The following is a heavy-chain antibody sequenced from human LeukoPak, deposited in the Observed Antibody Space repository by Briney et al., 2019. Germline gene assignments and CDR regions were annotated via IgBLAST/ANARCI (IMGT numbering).Heavy chain of an antibody. CDR3: TTAPDSMDC. D-gene: IGHD3-3*01. J-gene: IGHJ4*02. CDR2: IKSKTDGGTA. CDR1: GFTFSSAW. Sequence: PGGSLRLSCAASGFTFSSAWMTRVRQAPGKGLEWVGRIKSKTDGGTAEYAAPVKGRFTISRDDSQNTMYMQMNSLKAEDTAVYYCTTAPDSMDCWGQGTLVTVSS. V-gene: IGHV3-15*01.